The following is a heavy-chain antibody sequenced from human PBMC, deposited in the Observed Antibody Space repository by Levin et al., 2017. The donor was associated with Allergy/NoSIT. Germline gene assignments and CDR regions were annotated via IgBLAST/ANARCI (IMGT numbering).Heavy chain of an antibody. D-gene: IGHD6-6*01. V-gene: IGHV3-21*01. CDR2: ISSSSSYI. CDR3: AGGVSSSPYYYYYYMDV. CDR1: GFTFSSYS. Sequence: SCAASGFTFSSYSMNWVRQAPGKGLEWVSSISSSSSYIYYADSVKGRFTISRDNAKNSLYLQMNSLRAEDTAVYYCAGGVSSSPYYYYYYMDVWGKGTTVTVSS. J-gene: IGHJ6*03.